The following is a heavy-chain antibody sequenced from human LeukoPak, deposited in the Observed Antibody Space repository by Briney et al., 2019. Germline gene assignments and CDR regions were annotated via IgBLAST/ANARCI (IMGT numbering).Heavy chain of an antibody. CDR2: IKQDGSEK. J-gene: IGHJ5*02. V-gene: IGHV3-7*01. CDR3: ARDDCSSISCYHNWFDP. CDR1: GFTFSSYW. D-gene: IGHD2-2*01. Sequence: GGSLRLSCAASGFTFSSYWMSWVRQAPGKGLEWVANIKQDGSEKYYVDSVKGRFTISRDNAKNSLYLQMNSLRAEDTAVYYGARDDCSSISCYHNWFDPWGQGTLVTVSS.